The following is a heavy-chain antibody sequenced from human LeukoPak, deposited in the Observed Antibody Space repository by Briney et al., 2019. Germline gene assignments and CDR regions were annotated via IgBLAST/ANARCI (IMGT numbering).Heavy chain of an antibody. J-gene: IGHJ6*02. V-gene: IGHV3-66*01. Sequence: GGSLRLSCAASGFTVSSNYMNWVRQAPGRGLEWVSVIYSGGNTYYADSVKGRFTISRDNSKNRLYLQMNSLRVDDTAVYYCARGDYYYHGMDVWGQGTTVTVSS. CDR3: ARGDYYYHGMDV. CDR2: IYSGGNT. CDR1: GFTVSSNY.